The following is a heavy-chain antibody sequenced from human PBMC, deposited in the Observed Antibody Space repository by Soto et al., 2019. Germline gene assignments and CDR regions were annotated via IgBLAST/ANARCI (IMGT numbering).Heavy chain of an antibody. Sequence: SKTLSFTFAVSCISITRGHYCGWVRQPPGKGLEWIAIMYHSGNTYYNPSLKSRGTISLDTSKNQISLKLRSVTAADTAVYYCARGADIMATTGDAFDIWGQGTMVT. V-gene: IGHV4-38-2*01. CDR3: ARGADIMATTGDAFDI. J-gene: IGHJ3*02. D-gene: IGHD5-12*01. CDR1: CISITRGHY. CDR2: MYHSGNT.